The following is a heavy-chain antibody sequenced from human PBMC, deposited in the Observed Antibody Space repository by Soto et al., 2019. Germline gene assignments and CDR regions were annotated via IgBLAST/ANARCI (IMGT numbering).Heavy chain of an antibody. J-gene: IGHJ4*02. V-gene: IGHV5-51*01. CDR1: GYSFTTNW. CDR2: IYPSDSDT. Sequence: PGESLKISCKGSGYSFTTNWIGWVRQMPGKGLEWMGIIYPSDSDTGYSPSFQGQVTISADKSISTAYLQWSSLKASDTAIYYCARAYGGRFDYWGQGTLVTSPQ. CDR3: ARAYGGRFDY. D-gene: IGHD2-15*01.